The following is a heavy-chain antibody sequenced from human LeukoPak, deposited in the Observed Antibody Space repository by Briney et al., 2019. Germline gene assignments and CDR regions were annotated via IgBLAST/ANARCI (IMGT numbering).Heavy chain of an antibody. CDR3: ARDPGYESWSPFWVGMDG. CDR1: GFTFSSSW. CDR2: ITRDGSST. J-gene: IGHJ6*03. Sequence: GGSLRLSCAASGFTFSSSWMHWVRQAPGKGLGWVSRITRDGSSTTYADSVKGRFTTSRDNAKNTLYLQMDSLRDDDTAVYYCARDPGYESWSPFWVGMDGWGNGITVIVCS. D-gene: IGHD3-3*01. V-gene: IGHV3-74*01.